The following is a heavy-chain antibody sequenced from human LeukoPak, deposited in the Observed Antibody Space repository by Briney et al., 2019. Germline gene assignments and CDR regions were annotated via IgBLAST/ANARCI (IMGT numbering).Heavy chain of an antibody. J-gene: IGHJ6*03. CDR3: ARSERRAQKDTYYNHYYYMDV. CDR2: IYFSGYT. Sequence: SETLSLTCVVSGGSISSHFWSWIWQPPGKGLEWIGYIYFSGYTNYNPSLKSRVTISVDTSNDHFSLRLTSVTAADTAVYYCARSERRAQKDTYYNHYYYMDVWGRGTTVTVSS. V-gene: IGHV4-59*11. CDR1: GGSISSHF. D-gene: IGHD6-25*01.